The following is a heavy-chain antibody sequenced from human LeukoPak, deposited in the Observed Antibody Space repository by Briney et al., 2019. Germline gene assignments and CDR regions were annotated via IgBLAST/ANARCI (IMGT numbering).Heavy chain of an antibody. CDR2: ISHSGPS. V-gene: IGHV4-38-2*02. D-gene: IGHD3-16*01. J-gene: IGHJ4*02. CDR1: GYSISSIYY. Sequence: SETLSLTCTVSGYSISSIYYWGWIRQPPGRGLEWIGSISHSGPSAYNPSLKSRVTMSLDTSRSQFSLKLSSVTAADTAVYYCVRSYASSGLDHWGQGTLVTVSS. CDR3: VRSYASSGLDH.